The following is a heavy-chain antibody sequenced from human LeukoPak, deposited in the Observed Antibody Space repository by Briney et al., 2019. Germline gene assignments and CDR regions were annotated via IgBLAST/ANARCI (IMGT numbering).Heavy chain of an antibody. CDR1: GGSISRYY. Sequence: SETLSLTCTVSGGSISRYYWSWIRQPPGKGLEWIGYIYYSGSTNYNPSLKSRVTISVDTSKNQFSLKLSSVTAADTAVYYCARVAGGSYYYYYYYYYMDVWGKGTTVTVSS. J-gene: IGHJ6*03. D-gene: IGHD1-26*01. CDR2: IYYSGST. V-gene: IGHV4-59*01. CDR3: ARVAGGSYYYYYYYYYMDV.